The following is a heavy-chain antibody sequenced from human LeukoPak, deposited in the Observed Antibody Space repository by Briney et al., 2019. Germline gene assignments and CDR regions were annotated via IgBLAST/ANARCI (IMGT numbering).Heavy chain of an antibody. CDR2: IYYSGST. D-gene: IGHD3-10*01. J-gene: IGHJ4*02. V-gene: IGHV4-59*01. Sequence: PSETLSLTCTVSGGSISSYYWSWIRQPPGKGLEWIGYIYYSGSTNYNPSLKSRVTISVDTSKNQFSLKLSSVTAADTAVYYCARGLITMVRGVINYFDYWGQGTLVTVSS. CDR3: ARGLITMVRGVINYFDY. CDR1: GGSISSYY.